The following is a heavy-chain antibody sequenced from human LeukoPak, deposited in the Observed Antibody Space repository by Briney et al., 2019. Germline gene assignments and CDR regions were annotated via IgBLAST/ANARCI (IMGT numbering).Heavy chain of an antibody. CDR2: IDSSGTTI. CDR3: ARALIPWDAAVDTVMVFDY. J-gene: IGHJ4*02. D-gene: IGHD5-18*01. CDR1: GITFSDSD. Sequence: GGSLRLSCTASGITFSDSDMTWIRQAPGKGLEWASYIDSSGTTIYYADSVKGRFTISRDNAKNSLYLQMNSLRAEDTAVYYCARALIPWDAAVDTVMVFDYWGQGTLVTVSS. V-gene: IGHV3-11*04.